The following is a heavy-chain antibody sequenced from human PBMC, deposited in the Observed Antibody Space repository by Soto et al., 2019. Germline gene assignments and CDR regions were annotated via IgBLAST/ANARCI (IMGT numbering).Heavy chain of an antibody. V-gene: IGHV4-4*02. CDR3: ARAAYGMDV. CDR2: INHSGTT. J-gene: IGHJ6*02. CDR1: CGSIISSNW. Sequence: SETPSLTCAFSCGSIISSNWWTWVRQPPEKGLEWIGEINHSGTTNYNPSLKSRVTISVDKSKNQFSLKLTSVTAADAAMYYCARAAYGMDVWGQGTTVTVSS.